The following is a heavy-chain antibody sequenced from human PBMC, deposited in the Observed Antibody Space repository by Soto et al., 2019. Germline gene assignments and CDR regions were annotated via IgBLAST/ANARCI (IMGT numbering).Heavy chain of an antibody. CDR1: GGSTSSGTYY. CDR3: AGDFRGYGRFDY. D-gene: IGHD5-12*01. J-gene: IGHJ4*02. V-gene: IGHV4-31*03. Sequence: SETLSLTCTVSGGSTSSGTYYWSWIRQHPGKGLEWIGYIYYSGGTYQNPSLKSRVTISLDTSKNQFSLKLSSVTAADTAIYYCAGDFRGYGRFDYWGQGTLVTVSS. CDR2: IYYSGGT.